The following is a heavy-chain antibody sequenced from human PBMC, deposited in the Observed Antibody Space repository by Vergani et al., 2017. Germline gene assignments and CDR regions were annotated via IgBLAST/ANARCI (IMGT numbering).Heavy chain of an antibody. V-gene: IGHV4-34*01. D-gene: IGHD3-10*01. CDR2: INHSGST. CDR1: GGSFSGYY. J-gene: IGHJ4*02. CDR3: ARGGARITMVRGVIPPKFDY. Sequence: QVQLQQWGAGLLKPSETLSLTCAVYGGSFSGYYWSWIRQPPGKGLEWIGEINHSGSTNYNPSLKRRVTISVDTSKNQFSLKLSSVTAADTAVYYCARGGARITMVRGVIPPKFDYWGQGTLVTVSS.